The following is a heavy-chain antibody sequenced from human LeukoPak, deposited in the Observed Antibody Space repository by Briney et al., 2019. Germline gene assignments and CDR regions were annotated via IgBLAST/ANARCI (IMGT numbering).Heavy chain of an antibody. J-gene: IGHJ4*02. Sequence: GGSLRLSCAASGFTFSSYSMNWVRQAPGKGLEWVSSISSSSYICYADSVKGRFTISRDNAKNSLYLQMNSLRAEDTAVYYCARDRRQGYYYDSSGYFDYWGQGTLVTVSS. CDR2: ISSSSYI. V-gene: IGHV3-21*01. CDR3: ARDRRQGYYYDSSGYFDY. CDR1: GFTFSSYS. D-gene: IGHD3-22*01.